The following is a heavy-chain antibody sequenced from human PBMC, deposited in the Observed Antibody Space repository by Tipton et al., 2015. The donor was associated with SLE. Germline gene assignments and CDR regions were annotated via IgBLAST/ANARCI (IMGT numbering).Heavy chain of an antibody. D-gene: IGHD6-13*01. CDR1: GFTFSSYW. CDR2: IKQDGSEK. CDR3: ARGGSSWHGGYYYGMDV. Sequence: SLRLSCAASGFTFSSYWMSWVRQAPGKGLEWVANIKQDGSEKYYVDSVKGRFTISRDNAKNSLYLQMNSLRAEDTAVYYCARGGSSWHGGYYYGMDVWGQGTTVTVSS. J-gene: IGHJ6*02. V-gene: IGHV3-7*01.